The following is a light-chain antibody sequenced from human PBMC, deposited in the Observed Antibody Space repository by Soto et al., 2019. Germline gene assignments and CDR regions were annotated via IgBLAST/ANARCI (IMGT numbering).Light chain of an antibody. CDR3: QQSYTTLLT. Sequence: DIQMTQSPSSLSASVGDRFTITCRASQSITRYLHWYQQKPGKAPKLLIYAASSLQSGVSSRFSGSGFGTDFTLTINSLQPEDFATYYCQQSYTTLLTFGGGTKVDIK. J-gene: IGKJ4*01. CDR2: AAS. V-gene: IGKV1-39*01. CDR1: QSITRY.